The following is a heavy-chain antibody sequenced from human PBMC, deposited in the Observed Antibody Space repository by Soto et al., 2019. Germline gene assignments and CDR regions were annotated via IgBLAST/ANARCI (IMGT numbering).Heavy chain of an antibody. D-gene: IGHD3-3*01. CDR2: ISAYDGKT. J-gene: IGHJ5*02. V-gene: IGHV1-18*01. CDR1: GYTFNTYG. CDR3: ARDPHEFWTSYWFDP. Sequence: ASVKVSCKTSGYTFNTYGINWVRQAPGQGLELMGWISAYDGKTTYAEKFQGGVTLTTDTSTSTAYTELRSLRSDDTAIYYCARDPHEFWTSYWFDPWGQGTPVTVSS.